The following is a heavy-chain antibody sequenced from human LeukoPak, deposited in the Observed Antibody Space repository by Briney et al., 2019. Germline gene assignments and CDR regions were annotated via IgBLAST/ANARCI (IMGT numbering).Heavy chain of an antibody. J-gene: IGHJ4*02. Sequence: ASVKVSCKASGYTFTSYGISWVRQAPGQGLEGMGWISAYNGNTNYAQKLQGRVTMTTDTSTSTAYMELRSLRSDDTAVYYCARELGDTAMAPYDYWGQGTLVTVSS. CDR3: ARELGDTAMAPYDY. D-gene: IGHD5-18*01. CDR1: GYTFTSYG. V-gene: IGHV1-18*01. CDR2: ISAYNGNT.